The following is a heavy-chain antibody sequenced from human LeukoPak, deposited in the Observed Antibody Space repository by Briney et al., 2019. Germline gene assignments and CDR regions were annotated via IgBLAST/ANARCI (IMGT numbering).Heavy chain of an antibody. V-gene: IGHV3-7*03. CDR2: IKQDGSEK. D-gene: IGHD4-17*01. CDR1: GFTFSSYW. J-gene: IGHJ4*02. CDR3: ARDLMYGDLDY. Sequence: PGGSLRLSCAASGFTFSSYWMSWVRQAPGKGLEWVANIKQDGSEKYYVDSVKGRFTISRGNAKNSLYLQMNSLRAEDTAVYYCARDLMYGDLDYWGQGTLVTVSS.